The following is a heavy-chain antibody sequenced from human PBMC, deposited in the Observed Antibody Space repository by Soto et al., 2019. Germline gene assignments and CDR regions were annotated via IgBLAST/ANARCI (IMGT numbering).Heavy chain of an antibody. CDR2: INPNSGGT. J-gene: IGHJ6*02. V-gene: IGHV1-2*02. CDR3: AREVGPTVTSYYGMDV. D-gene: IGHD4-4*01. Sequence: ASVKVSCKASGYTFTGYYMHWVRQAPGQGLEWMGWINPNSGGTNYAQKFQGRVTMTRDTSTSTAHMELSRLRSDDTAVYYCAREVGPTVTSYYGMDVWGQGTTVTVSS. CDR1: GYTFTGYY.